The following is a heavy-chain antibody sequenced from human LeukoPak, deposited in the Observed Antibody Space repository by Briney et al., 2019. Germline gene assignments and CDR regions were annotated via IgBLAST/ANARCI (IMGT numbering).Heavy chain of an antibody. CDR3: ARKLATIFGVVTAPIYYYYGMDV. V-gene: IGHV1-8*01. D-gene: IGHD3-3*01. CDR2: MNPNSGNT. J-gene: IGHJ6*02. CDR1: GYTFTSYD. Sequence: ASVKVSCKASGYTFTSYDINWVRQATGQGLEWMGWMNPNSGNTGYAQKFQGRVTMTRNTSISTAYMELSSLRSEDTAVYYCARKLATIFGVVTAPIYYYYGMDVWGQGTTVTVSS.